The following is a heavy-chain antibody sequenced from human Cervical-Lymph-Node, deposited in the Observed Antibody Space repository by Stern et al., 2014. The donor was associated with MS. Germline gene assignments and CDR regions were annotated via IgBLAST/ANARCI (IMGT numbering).Heavy chain of an antibody. CDR3: ARQRYGGDPMFDL. Sequence: QLQLQESGPGLVKPSETRSLTCPVPGASTYSFYWNWIRRPPGKGLEWRGNIYYTGSTNYNPSLKSRVTLSVDTSKNQFSLKVTSVTAADTAVYFCARQRYGGDPMFDLWGQGARVAVSS. CDR2: IYYTGST. V-gene: IGHV4-59*13. D-gene: IGHD4-23*01. CDR1: GASTYSFY. J-gene: IGHJ5*02.